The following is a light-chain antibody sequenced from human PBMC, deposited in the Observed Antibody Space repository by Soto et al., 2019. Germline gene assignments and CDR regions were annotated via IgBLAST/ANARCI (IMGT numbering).Light chain of an antibody. CDR3: QQYDRYPVT. V-gene: IGKV1-5*03. Sequence: DSQMTQSPSTLPASVGDRVTITCRASQSISSWLAWYQQKPGKAPKLLIYKASLLQSGVPSRFSGSGSGTEFTLTISSLQPEDFATYYSQQYDRYPVTFGGGTKVEI. J-gene: IGKJ4*01. CDR2: KAS. CDR1: QSISSW.